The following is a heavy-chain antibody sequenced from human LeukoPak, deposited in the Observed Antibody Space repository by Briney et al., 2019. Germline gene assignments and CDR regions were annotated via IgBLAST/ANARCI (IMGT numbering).Heavy chain of an antibody. D-gene: IGHD2-2*01. J-gene: IGHJ5*02. CDR2: ISYDGSNK. CDR1: GFTFSSYG. CDR3: AKDLYQLLSNWFDP. Sequence: PGRSLRLSRAASGFTFSSYGMHWVRQAPGKGLEWVAVISYDGSNKYYADSVKGRFTISRDNSKNTLYLQMNSLRAEDTAVYYCAKDLYQLLSNWFDPWGQGTLVTVSS. V-gene: IGHV3-30*18.